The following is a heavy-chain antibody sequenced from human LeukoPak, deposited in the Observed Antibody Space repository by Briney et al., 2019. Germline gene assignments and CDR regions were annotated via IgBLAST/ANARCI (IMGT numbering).Heavy chain of an antibody. CDR3: ARGRLYYDILTDYSYYYGMDV. V-gene: IGHV3-21*01. J-gene: IGHJ6*04. CDR2: ISSSSSYI. Sequence: KTGGSLRLSCAASEFTFSTYSMNWVRQAPGKRLEWVSSISSSSSYIYCADSVKGRFTISRDNAKNSLYLQMNSLRAEDTAVYYCARGRLYYDILTDYSYYYGMDVWGKGTTVTVSS. D-gene: IGHD3-9*01. CDR1: EFTFSTYS.